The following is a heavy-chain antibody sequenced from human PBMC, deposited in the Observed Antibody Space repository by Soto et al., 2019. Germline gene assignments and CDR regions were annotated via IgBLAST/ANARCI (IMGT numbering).Heavy chain of an antibody. V-gene: IGHV3-7*01. D-gene: IGHD3-3*01. CDR2: IKQDGSEK. Sequence: GGSLRLSCAASGFTFSSYWMSWVRQAPGKGLEWVANIKQDGSEKYYVDSVKGRFTISRDNAKNSLYLQMNSLRAEDTAVYYCAREQYYDFWSGYLGQNYYYYYMDVWGKGTTVTVSS. CDR3: AREQYYDFWSGYLGQNYYYYYMDV. J-gene: IGHJ6*03. CDR1: GFTFSSYW.